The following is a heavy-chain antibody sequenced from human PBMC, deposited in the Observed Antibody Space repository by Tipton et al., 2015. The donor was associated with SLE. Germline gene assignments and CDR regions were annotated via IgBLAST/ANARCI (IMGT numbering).Heavy chain of an antibody. V-gene: IGHV4-38-2*02. D-gene: IGHD7-27*01. CDR1: GFSISSGYF. CDR3: SSRNWDETFDV. Sequence: TLSLTCTVSGFSISSGYFWGGVRQPPGKGPEWLAVIYQSGRTSYNPALKSRATISVDTSKNQCSLSLRSVTAADTAVYFCSSRNWDETFDVWGQGTMVTVSS. CDR2: IYQSGRT. J-gene: IGHJ3*01.